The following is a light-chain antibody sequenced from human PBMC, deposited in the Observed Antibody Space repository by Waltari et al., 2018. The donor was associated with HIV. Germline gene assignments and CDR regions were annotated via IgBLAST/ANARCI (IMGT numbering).Light chain of an antibody. CDR1: QSVSRY. J-gene: IGKJ4*01. Sequence: IVLTQSPATLSLSPGERATLSCRAIQSVSRYLAWYQQKPGQPPRLLIYDASTSATGIPARFSGSGSGTDFTLTISSLEPEDFTFYYCQQRSSWPLTFGGGTKVEIK. CDR2: DAS. CDR3: QQRSSWPLT. V-gene: IGKV3-11*01.